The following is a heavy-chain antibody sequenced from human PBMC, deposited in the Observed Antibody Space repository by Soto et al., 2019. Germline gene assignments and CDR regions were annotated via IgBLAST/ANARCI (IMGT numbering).Heavy chain of an antibody. CDR3: AKIWSGFAFDI. CDR1: GFSFSSYA. D-gene: IGHD3-3*01. CDR2: ISSRGSTI. V-gene: IGHV3-48*04. Sequence: GGSLRLSCAASGFSFSSYAMHWVRQAPGKGLEWVSYISSRGSTIYYADSVKGRFTISRDNAKNSLYLQMNSLRVEDTAVYYCAKIWSGFAFDIWGQGTMVTVSS. J-gene: IGHJ3*02.